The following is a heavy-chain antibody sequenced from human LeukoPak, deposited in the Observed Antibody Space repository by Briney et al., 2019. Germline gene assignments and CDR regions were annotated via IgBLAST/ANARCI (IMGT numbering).Heavy chain of an antibody. CDR1: GGSFSGYY. V-gene: IGHV4-34*01. Sequence: SETLSLTCAVYGGSFSGYYWSWIRQPPGKGLEWIGEINHSGSTNYNPSLKSRVTISVDTSKNQFSLKLSSVTAADTAVYYCARLKRTYDSSGYYRNAFDIWGQGTMVTVSS. D-gene: IGHD3-22*01. CDR3: ARLKRTYDSSGYYRNAFDI. CDR2: INHSGST. J-gene: IGHJ3*02.